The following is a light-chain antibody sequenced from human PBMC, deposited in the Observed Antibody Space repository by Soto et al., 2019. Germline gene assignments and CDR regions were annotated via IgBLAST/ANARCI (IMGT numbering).Light chain of an antibody. CDR2: DVS. Sequence: QSALTQPASVSGSPGQSITISCTGTSSDVGGYNYVSWYQQHPGKAPKLMIYDVSNRPSGVSNRFSGSKSDNTASLTISGLQAEDEADYYCSSYTSSSTLDVVGTGTKLTVL. J-gene: IGLJ1*01. V-gene: IGLV2-14*01. CDR3: SSYTSSSTLDV. CDR1: SSDVGGYNY.